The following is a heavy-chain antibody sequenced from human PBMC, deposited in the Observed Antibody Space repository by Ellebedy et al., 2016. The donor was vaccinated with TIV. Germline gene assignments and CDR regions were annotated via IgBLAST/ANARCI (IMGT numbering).Heavy chain of an antibody. CDR1: GHTFSHDW. J-gene: IGHJ4*02. CDR3: ATYNGGNEGFGL. V-gene: IGHV5-51*01. D-gene: IGHD4-23*01. CDR2: NDLLDSTA. Sequence: GESLKISCEESGHTFSHDWIAWVRQMPGKGLDWMGINDLLDSTATYNPSFQGQVTISADKSIPTAYLQWNSLSSSDTASYYCATYNGGNEGFGLWGQGTLVTVSS.